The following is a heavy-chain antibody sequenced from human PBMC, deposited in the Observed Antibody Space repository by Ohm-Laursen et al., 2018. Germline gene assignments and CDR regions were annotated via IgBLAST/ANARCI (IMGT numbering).Heavy chain of an antibody. CDR1: GFTFSSYE. V-gene: IGHV3-48*03. CDR2: ISSSGSTI. D-gene: IGHD3-3*01. Sequence: LRLSCAASGFTFSSYEMNWVRQAPGKGLEWVSYISSSGSTIYYADSVKGRFTISRDNAKNSLYLQMNSLRAEDTAVYYCARDAPNYKTISGVVTALGMDVWGQGTTVTVSS. J-gene: IGHJ6*02. CDR3: ARDAPNYKTISGVVTALGMDV.